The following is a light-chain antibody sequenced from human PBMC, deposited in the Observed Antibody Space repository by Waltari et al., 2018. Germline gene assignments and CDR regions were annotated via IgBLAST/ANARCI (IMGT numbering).Light chain of an antibody. Sequence: NFMLTQPHSVSGSPGETVTISCTRSSGSIDSKYVQWYQQRPGSAPTTVIYEDKQRPFCVPDRCSGSIDSSSNSASLTISGLKTEDEAEYYCQSYDTNNRVFGGGTMLTVL. V-gene: IGLV6-57*04. CDR3: QSYDTNNRV. J-gene: IGLJ3*02. CDR2: EDK. CDR1: SGSIDSKY.